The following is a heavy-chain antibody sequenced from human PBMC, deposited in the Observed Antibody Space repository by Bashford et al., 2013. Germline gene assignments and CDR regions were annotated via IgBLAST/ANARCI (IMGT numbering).Heavy chain of an antibody. D-gene: IGHD3-3*01. CDR1: GYTFTSYY. V-gene: IGHV1-46*03. J-gene: IGHJ4*02. CDR3: ARDTSLLFWSGYYSYFDY. CDR2: INPSGGST. Sequence: ASVKVSCKASGYTFTSYYMHWVRQAPGQGLEWMGIINPSGGSTSYAQKFQGRVTMTRDTSTSTVYMELSSLRSEDTAVYYCARDTSLLFWSGYYSYFDYVGQGTLVTVSS.